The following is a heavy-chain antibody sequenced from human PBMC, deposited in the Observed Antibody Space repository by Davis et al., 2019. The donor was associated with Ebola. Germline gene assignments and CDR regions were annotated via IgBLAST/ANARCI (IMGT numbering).Heavy chain of an antibody. Sequence: GGSLRLSCAASGFSFSNYWMAWVRQAPGKGLEWVANIDKDGSVKNYVDSVKGRFTISRDNAKNSLYLHMNSLRAEDTAVYYCAKDAYSKGDYWGQGTLVTVSS. CDR3: AKDAYSKGDY. CDR1: GFSFSNYW. D-gene: IGHD3-16*01. CDR2: IDKDGSVK. V-gene: IGHV3-7*04. J-gene: IGHJ4*02.